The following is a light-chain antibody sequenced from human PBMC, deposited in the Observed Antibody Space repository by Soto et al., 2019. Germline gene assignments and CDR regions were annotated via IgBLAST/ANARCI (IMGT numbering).Light chain of an antibody. CDR1: QTISSW. CDR3: QHYNSYSEA. Sequence: QSPSTLSGSVGDRVTITCRASQTISSWLAWYQQKPGKAPKLLIYKASTLKSGVPSRFSGSGSGTEFTLTISSLQPDDFATYYCQHYNSYSEAFGQGTKWIS. J-gene: IGKJ1*01. V-gene: IGKV1-5*03. CDR2: KAS.